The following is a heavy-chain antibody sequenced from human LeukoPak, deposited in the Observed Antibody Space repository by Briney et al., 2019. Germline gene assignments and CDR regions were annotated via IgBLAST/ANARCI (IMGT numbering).Heavy chain of an antibody. Sequence: GGSLRLSCAASGFTFSSYAMHWVRRAPGKGLEWVAVISYDGSNKYYADSVKGRFTISRDNSKNTLYLQMNSLRAEDTAVYYCAKDWGSSDWYNWFDPWGQGTLVTVSS. CDR3: AKDWGSSDWYNWFDP. D-gene: IGHD6-19*01. CDR2: ISYDGSNK. V-gene: IGHV3-30-3*01. J-gene: IGHJ5*02. CDR1: GFTFSSYA.